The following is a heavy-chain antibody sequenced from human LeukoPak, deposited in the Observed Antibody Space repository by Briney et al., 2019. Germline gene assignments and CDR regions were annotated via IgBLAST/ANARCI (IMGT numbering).Heavy chain of an antibody. CDR1: GFTFSSYG. Sequence: PGRSLRLSCAASGFTFSSYGMHWVRQAPGKGLEWVAVIWYDGSNKYYADSVKGRFTISRDNSKNTLYLQMNSLRAEDTAVYYCAKGIAVALDYWGQGTLVTVSS. CDR2: IWYDGSNK. J-gene: IGHJ4*02. V-gene: IGHV3-33*06. CDR3: AKGIAVALDY. D-gene: IGHD6-19*01.